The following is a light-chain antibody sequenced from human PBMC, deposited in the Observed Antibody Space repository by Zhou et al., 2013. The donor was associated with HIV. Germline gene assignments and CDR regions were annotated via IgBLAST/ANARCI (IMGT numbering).Light chain of an antibody. Sequence: QSVLTQPPSVSGAPGQRVTISCTGSSSNIGAGYDVHWYRRNFQVTSPQRLLIYGNSNRPSGVPDRFSGSKSGTSASLAITGLQAEDEADYYCQSYDSSLSGYVFGTGTKVTV. CDR1: SSNIGAGYD. CDR3: QSYDSSLSGYV. V-gene: IGLV1-40*01. J-gene: IGLJ1*01. CDR2: GNS.